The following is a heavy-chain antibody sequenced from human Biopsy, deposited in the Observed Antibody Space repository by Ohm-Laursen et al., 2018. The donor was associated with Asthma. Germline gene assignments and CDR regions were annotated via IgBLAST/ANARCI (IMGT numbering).Heavy chain of an antibody. J-gene: IGHJ4*02. D-gene: IGHD2-21*01. Sequence: SLTLSCAASGFTFRNFGMHWVRQAPGKGLERVALISSDVREWYADSVKGRFTISRDNSKNTLDLQMNSLRGDDTAVYYCVRWRSGYPDHYSDFWGLGTLVTVSS. V-gene: IGHV3-30*03. CDR1: GFTFRNFG. CDR3: VRWRSGYPDHYSDF. CDR2: ISSDVRE.